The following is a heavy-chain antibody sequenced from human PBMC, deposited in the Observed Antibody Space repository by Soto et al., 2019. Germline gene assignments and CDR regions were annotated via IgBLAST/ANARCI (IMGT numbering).Heavy chain of an antibody. Sequence: PGGSLRLSCAVSGFTVSSNYMSWVRQAPGKGLEWVSVIYSGGSTYYADSVKGRFTISRDNSKSTLYLQMNSLRAEDTAVYYCARGDDYGDYVFDYWGQGTLVTVS. J-gene: IGHJ4*02. D-gene: IGHD4-17*01. V-gene: IGHV3-53*01. CDR3: ARGDDYGDYVFDY. CDR2: IYSGGST. CDR1: GFTVSSNY.